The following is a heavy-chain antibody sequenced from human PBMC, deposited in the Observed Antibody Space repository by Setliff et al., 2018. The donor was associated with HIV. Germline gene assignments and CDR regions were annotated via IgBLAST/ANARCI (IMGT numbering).Heavy chain of an antibody. CDR1: DDSISSNY. D-gene: IGHD4-17*01. CDR3: ARAAAGNTGPFDL. Sequence: PSETLSLTCTVSDDSISSNYWSWIRQSAGKGLEWVGRIYTGGRTNYNPSLKGRVTMSVDTSKNQFSLKLTSVTASDTAVYYCARAAAGNTGPFDLWGQGSPVTV. J-gene: IGHJ4*02. CDR2: IYTGGRT. V-gene: IGHV4-4*07.